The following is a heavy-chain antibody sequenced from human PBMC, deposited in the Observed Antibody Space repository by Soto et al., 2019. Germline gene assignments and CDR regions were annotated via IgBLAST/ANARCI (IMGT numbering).Heavy chain of an antibody. Sequence: GGSLRLSCAASGFTFSDYAMTWVRQAPGQGLECLSSISGSGGTTHYADSVKGRFTISRDNSKNTLYVQMNSLRAEDTAVYYCAKGDSTNFYYYYYMDVWGKGTTVTVSS. D-gene: IGHD2-21*02. CDR3: AKGDSTNFYYYYYMDV. CDR1: GFTFSDYA. CDR2: ISGSGGTT. V-gene: IGHV3-23*01. J-gene: IGHJ6*03.